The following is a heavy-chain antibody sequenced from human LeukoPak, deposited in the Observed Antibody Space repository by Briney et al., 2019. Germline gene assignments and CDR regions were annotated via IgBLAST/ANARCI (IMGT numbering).Heavy chain of an antibody. CDR2: IYYSGST. V-gene: IGHV4-31*03. CDR1: GGSISSGGYY. Sequence: SETLSLTCTVSGGSISSGGYYWSWIRQHPGKGLEWIGHIYYSGSTYYNPSPKSRVTISVDTSKNQFSLKLSSVTAADTAVYYCARENSSGYYYWYFDLWGRGTLVTVSS. D-gene: IGHD3-22*01. J-gene: IGHJ2*01. CDR3: ARENSSGYYYWYFDL.